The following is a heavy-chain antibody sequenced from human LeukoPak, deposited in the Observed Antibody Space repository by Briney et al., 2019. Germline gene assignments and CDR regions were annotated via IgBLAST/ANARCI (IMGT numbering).Heavy chain of an antibody. CDR3: ARDPTTVTSGYFDY. D-gene: IGHD4-17*01. J-gene: IGHJ4*02. V-gene: IGHV3-21*01. Sequence: GGSLRLSCAASGFTFSSYSMNWVRQAPGKGVEWVSSISSSSSYIYYADSVKGRFTISRDNAKDSLYLQMNSLRAEDTAVYYCARDPTTVTSGYFDYWGQGTLVTVSS. CDR1: GFTFSSYS. CDR2: ISSSSSYI.